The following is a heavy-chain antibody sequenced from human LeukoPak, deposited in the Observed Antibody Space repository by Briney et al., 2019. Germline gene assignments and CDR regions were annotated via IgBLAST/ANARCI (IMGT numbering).Heavy chain of an antibody. Sequence: PGGSLRLSCAAAGFTFSSYGMHWVRQAPGKGLEWVAVISYDGSNEYYADSVTGRFTISRDNSKNTLYLQMNSLRAEDTAVYYCARRGTTYCTVDSCHPNWFDPWGQGTLVTVSS. CDR1: GFTFSSYG. J-gene: IGHJ5*02. CDR2: ISYDGSNE. V-gene: IGHV3-30*03. CDR3: ARRGTTYCTVDSCHPNWFDP. D-gene: IGHD2-15*01.